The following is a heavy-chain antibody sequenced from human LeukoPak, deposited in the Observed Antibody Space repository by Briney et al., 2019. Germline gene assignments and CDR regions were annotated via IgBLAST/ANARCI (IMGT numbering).Heavy chain of an antibody. CDR3: ASEAYYYGSGRYGDDAFDI. CDR2: INHSGST. J-gene: IGHJ3*02. CDR1: GGSFSGYC. D-gene: IGHD3-10*01. V-gene: IGHV4-34*01. Sequence: SETLSLTCAVYGGSFSGYCWSWIRQPPGKGLEWIGEINHSGSTNYNPSLKSRVTISVDTPKNQFSLKLSSVTAADTAVYYCASEAYYYGSGRYGDDAFDIWGQGTMVTFSS.